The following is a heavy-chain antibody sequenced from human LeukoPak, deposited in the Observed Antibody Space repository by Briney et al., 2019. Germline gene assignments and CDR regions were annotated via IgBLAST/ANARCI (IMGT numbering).Heavy chain of an antibody. Sequence: SVKVSCKASGGTFSSYAISWVRQAPGQGLEWMGRIIPILGIANYAQKFQGRVTITADKSTSTAYMELSSLRSEDTAVYYCARDRCSGGSCYSVPPQNWFDPWGQGTLVTVSS. J-gene: IGHJ5*02. CDR2: IIPILGIA. CDR3: ARDRCSGGSCYSVPPQNWFDP. CDR1: GGTFSSYA. V-gene: IGHV1-69*04. D-gene: IGHD2-15*01.